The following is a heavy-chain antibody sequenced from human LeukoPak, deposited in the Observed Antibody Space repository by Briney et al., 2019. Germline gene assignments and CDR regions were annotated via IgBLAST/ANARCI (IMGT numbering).Heavy chain of an antibody. V-gene: IGHV4-39*01. CDR1: GGSVSSSSYY. J-gene: IGHJ5*02. Sequence: SQTLSLTCTVSGGSVSSSSYYWGWIRQPPGKGLEWLGSIYYSGSTYYNPSLKSQGTISVDTSKNQYSLTLSSVTAAATAVDYFARLKPGELRFDDPWGQGTLVTVSS. D-gene: IGHD3-10*01. CDR3: ARLKPGELRFDDP. CDR2: IYYSGST.